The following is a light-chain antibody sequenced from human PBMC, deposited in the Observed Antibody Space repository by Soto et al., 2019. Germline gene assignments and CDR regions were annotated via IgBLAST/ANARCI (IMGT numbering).Light chain of an antibody. V-gene: IGLV1-47*01. J-gene: IGLJ3*02. CDR1: SSNIGSNY. CDR3: AAWDDSLSGVV. CDR2: RNN. Sequence: QPVLTQPPSASGTPGQRITISCSGSSSNIGSNYVYWYQEIPGTAPKLLIYRNNERPSGVPDRFFGSKSDTSASLAISGLRSEDEADYYCAAWDDSLSGVVFGGGTKLTVL.